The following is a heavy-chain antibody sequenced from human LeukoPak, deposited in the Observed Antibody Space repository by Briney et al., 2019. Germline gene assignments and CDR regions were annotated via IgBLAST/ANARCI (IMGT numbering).Heavy chain of an antibody. D-gene: IGHD3-10*01. V-gene: IGHV3-30-3*01. Sequence: GGSLRLSCAASGFTFSSYAMHWVRQAPGKGLEWVAVISYDGSNKYYADSVKGRFTISRDNSKNTLYLQMNSLRAEDTAVYYCATAIRGVNIAAFDIWGQGTMVTVSS. CDR3: ATAIRGVNIAAFDI. CDR1: GFTFSSYA. CDR2: ISYDGSNK. J-gene: IGHJ3*02.